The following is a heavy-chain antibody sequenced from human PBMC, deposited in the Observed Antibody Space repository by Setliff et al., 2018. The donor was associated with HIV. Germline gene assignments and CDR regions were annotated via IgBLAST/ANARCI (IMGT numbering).Heavy chain of an antibody. Sequence: SLTCSVSGSSISSNSYWWAWIRQPPGKGLEYIGTIYHRGGTFNNPSLKSRVVMSVDTSKNQFSLKLTSVTAADTATYYCARDTGVNEAPDGRGYHTFDFWGRGTMVTVSS. V-gene: IGHV4-38-2*02. J-gene: IGHJ3*01. D-gene: IGHD2-8*02. CDR1: GSSISSNSY. CDR3: ARDTGVNEAPDGRGYHTFDF. CDR2: IYHRGGT.